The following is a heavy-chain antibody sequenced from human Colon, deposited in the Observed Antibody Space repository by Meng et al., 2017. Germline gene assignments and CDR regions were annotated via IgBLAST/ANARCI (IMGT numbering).Heavy chain of an antibody. V-gene: IGHV4-4*02. J-gene: IGHJ4*02. CDR2: TSHSGST. CDR1: GGSISRSDW. D-gene: IGHD3-22*01. Sequence: QAQLQESGPGLVKPSETLSLTCAVSGGSISRSDWWSRVRQPPGKGLEWIGETSHSGSTNYSPSLKSRVTISLDKSKNQLSLKLNSVTAADTAVYYCASSDYYRSDYWGQGTLVTVSS. CDR3: ASSDYYRSDY.